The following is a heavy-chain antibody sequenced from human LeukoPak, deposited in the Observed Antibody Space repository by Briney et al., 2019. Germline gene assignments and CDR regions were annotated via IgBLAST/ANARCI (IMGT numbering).Heavy chain of an antibody. D-gene: IGHD3-22*01. Sequence: ASVKVSFKASGYTFTSYYMHWVRQAPGQGLEWVGIINPSGGSTSYAQKFQGRVTMTRDTSTSTVYMELSSLRSEDTAVYYCARANTMIVVAPYYWGQGTLVTVSS. CDR2: INPSGGST. CDR3: ARANTMIVVAPYY. V-gene: IGHV1-46*01. CDR1: GYTFTSYY. J-gene: IGHJ4*02.